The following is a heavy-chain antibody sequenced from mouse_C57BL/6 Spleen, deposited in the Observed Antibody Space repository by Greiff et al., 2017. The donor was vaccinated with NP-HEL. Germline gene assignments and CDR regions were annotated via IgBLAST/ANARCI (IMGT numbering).Heavy chain of an antibody. D-gene: IGHD2-2*01. V-gene: IGHV5-17*01. CDR3: ERGTMVTTDAMDY. J-gene: IGHJ4*01. CDR2: ISSGSSTI. CDR1: GFTFSDYG. Sequence: EVQLQESGGGLVKPGGSLKLSCAASGFTFSDYGMHWVRQAPEKGLEWVAYISSGSSTIYYADTVKGRFTISRDNAKNTLCLQMTRLRSEDTAMYYGERGTMVTTDAMDYWGQGTSVTVSS.